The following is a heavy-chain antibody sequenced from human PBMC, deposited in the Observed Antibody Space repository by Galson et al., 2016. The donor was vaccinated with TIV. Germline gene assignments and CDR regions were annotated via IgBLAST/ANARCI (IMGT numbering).Heavy chain of an antibody. Sequence: SLRLSCAASGFTFSTYDMYWVRQATGKGLEWVSPIGAAGDTYYATSVKGRLTFSRQNAKNSFLHQGPIGLPPGTLLQEHLWG. J-gene: IGHJ6*01. CDR1: GFTFSTYD. CDR2: IGAAGDT. CDR3: L. V-gene: IGHV3-13*01.